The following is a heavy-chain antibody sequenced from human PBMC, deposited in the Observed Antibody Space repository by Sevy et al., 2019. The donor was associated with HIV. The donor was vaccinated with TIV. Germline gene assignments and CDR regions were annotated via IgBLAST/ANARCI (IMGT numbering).Heavy chain of an antibody. CDR1: GFTVSSNY. Sequence: GGSLRLSCAASGFTVSSNYMIWVRQAPGKGLEWVSLIYSEGTKNYADSVKGRFTISRDNSKNTLYLKMNSLRAEDTAVYYCAIGSVSLVIAKDAFHIWGQGTMVTVSS. CDR2: IYSEGTK. J-gene: IGHJ3*02. D-gene: IGHD2-21*01. V-gene: IGHV3-53*01. CDR3: AIGSVSLVIAKDAFHI.